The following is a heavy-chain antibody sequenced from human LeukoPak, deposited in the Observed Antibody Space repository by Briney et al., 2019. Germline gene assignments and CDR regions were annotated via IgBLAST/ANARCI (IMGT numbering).Heavy chain of an antibody. J-gene: IGHJ6*02. V-gene: IGHV1-8*01. Sequence: ASVKVSCKASGYTFTSYDINWVRQAPGQGLEWMGWMNPNSGNTGYAQKFQGRVTMTRNTSISTAYMELSSLRSEDTAVYYCAILYDILTGYYYYYGMDVWGQGTTVTVSS. CDR3: AILYDILTGYYYYYGMDV. CDR1: GYTFTSYD. CDR2: MNPNSGNT. D-gene: IGHD3-9*01.